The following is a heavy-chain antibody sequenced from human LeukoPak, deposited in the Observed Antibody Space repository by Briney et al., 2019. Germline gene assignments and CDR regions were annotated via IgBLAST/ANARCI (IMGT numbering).Heavy chain of an antibody. D-gene: IGHD3-16*02. Sequence: GGSLRLSCAASGFTFSSYGMHWVRQAPGKGLEWVAFIRYDGSKKYYADSVKGRFTISRDNSKNTLYLQMNSLRAEDTAVYYCARDKLITFGGVIGDIGYWGQGTLVTVPS. CDR2: IRYDGSKK. CDR1: GFTFSSYG. V-gene: IGHV3-30*02. J-gene: IGHJ4*02. CDR3: ARDKLITFGGVIGDIGY.